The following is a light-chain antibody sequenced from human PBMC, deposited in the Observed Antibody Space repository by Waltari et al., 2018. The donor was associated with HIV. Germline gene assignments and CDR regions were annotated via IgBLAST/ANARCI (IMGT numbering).Light chain of an antibody. CDR3: CSYAGSSTWV. CDR2: EGS. Sequence: QSALTQPASVSGSPGQSITISCTGTSSDVGSHNVVSWYQQHQGKAPKLIIYEGSKRPSGVSKLFSGSKSGNTASLTISGLQAEDEADYYCCSYAGSSTWVFGGGTKLTVL. J-gene: IGLJ3*02. V-gene: IGLV2-23*01. CDR1: SSDVGSHNV.